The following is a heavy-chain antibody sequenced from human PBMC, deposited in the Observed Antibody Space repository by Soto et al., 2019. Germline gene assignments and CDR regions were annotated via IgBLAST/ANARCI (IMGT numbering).Heavy chain of an antibody. CDR2: ISGSGDRA. CDR3: PKEIIASTLADFFDY. Sequence: GGSLRLSCGASGFPFSNYGLTWVRQAPGKGLEWVSTISGSGDRAFYADPVKGRFTISRDNSKNTLYLQMNSLSAEDTAMYYCPKEIIASTLADFFDYWGQGILVTGSS. J-gene: IGHJ4*02. D-gene: IGHD3-3*01. V-gene: IGHV3-23*01. CDR1: GFPFSNYG.